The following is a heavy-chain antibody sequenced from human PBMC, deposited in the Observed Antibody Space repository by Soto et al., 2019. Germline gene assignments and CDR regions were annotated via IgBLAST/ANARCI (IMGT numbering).Heavy chain of an antibody. CDR1: GFTFSSYS. CDR2: ISSSSSTI. D-gene: IGHD3-3*01. Sequence: GGSLRLSCAASGFTFSSYSMNWVRQAPGKGLEWVSYISSSSSTIYYADSVKGRFTISRDNAKNSLYLQMNSLRAEDTAVYYCASGVVLGYWGQGTLVTVSS. J-gene: IGHJ4*02. V-gene: IGHV3-48*01. CDR3: ASGVVLGY.